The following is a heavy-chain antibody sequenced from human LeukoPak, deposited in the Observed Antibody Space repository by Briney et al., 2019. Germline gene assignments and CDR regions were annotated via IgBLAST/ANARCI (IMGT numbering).Heavy chain of an antibody. D-gene: IGHD2/OR15-2a*01. CDR1: GDSVNNNHYY. V-gene: IGHV4-39*01. CDR3: ARNSPVYWNFDL. Sequence: SETLSLTCTVSGDSVNNNHYYWAWIRQPPGKGLEWIGSIYYSGTTYYNPSLGSRVTMSVDTSENQLSLKLTSVSAADTTLYYCARNSPVYWNFDLWGRGTLVSVSS. J-gene: IGHJ2*01. CDR2: IYYSGTT.